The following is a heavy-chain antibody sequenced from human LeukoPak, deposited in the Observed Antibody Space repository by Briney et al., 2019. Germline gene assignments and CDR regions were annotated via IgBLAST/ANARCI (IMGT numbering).Heavy chain of an antibody. CDR1: GFTFSSYS. CDR3: ARDVSRISDY. V-gene: IGHV3-21*01. Sequence: GGSLRLSCAASGFTFSSYSMNWVRQAPGKGLEWVSAISSGSGYIYYADSVKGRFTISRDNAKNSLYLQMNSLRAEDTAVYYCARDVSRISDYWGQGTLVTVSS. D-gene: IGHD2-15*01. J-gene: IGHJ4*02. CDR2: ISSGSGYI.